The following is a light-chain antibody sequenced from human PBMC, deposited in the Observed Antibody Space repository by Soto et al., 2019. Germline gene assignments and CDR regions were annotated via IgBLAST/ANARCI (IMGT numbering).Light chain of an antibody. J-gene: IGKJ1*01. V-gene: IGKV1-5*03. CDR1: QSLPSTW. CDR3: QQYAARSPLT. CDR2: KGS. Sequence: DVQMTQSPSTLSASVVDKVTITCRASQSLPSTWLAWFQQRPGKAPNVLIYKGSALASGVSSRFSGSGSGTEVTLTISSLQPDDFATYFCQQYAARSPLTFGQGTRV.